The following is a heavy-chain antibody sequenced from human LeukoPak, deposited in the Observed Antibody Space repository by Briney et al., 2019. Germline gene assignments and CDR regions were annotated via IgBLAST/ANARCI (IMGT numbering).Heavy chain of an antibody. Sequence: SVKVSCQASGGTFSSYAISWVRQAPGQGLEWMGGIIPIFGTANYAQKFQGRVTITADESTSTAYMELSSLRSEDTAVYYCARGRVVREPRDYYGMDVWGKGTTVTVSS. CDR1: GGTFSSYA. J-gene: IGHJ6*04. CDR3: ARGRVVREPRDYYGMDV. D-gene: IGHD3-10*01. V-gene: IGHV1-69*01. CDR2: IIPIFGTA.